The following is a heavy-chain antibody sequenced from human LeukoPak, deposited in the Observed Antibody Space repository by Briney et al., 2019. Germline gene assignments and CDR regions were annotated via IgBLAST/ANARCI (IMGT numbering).Heavy chain of an antibody. CDR2: IYHSGST. Sequence: SETLSLTCAVSGGSISSDNYYWSWIRQPPGKGLEWIGYIYHSGSTYCSPSLKSRVSISVDTSKNQLSLKLSSVTAADTAVYYCARPRSQWLGNDAFDVWGQGTMVTVSS. CDR3: ARPRSQWLGNDAFDV. D-gene: IGHD6-19*01. V-gene: IGHV4-30-4*01. CDR1: GGSISSDNYY. J-gene: IGHJ3*01.